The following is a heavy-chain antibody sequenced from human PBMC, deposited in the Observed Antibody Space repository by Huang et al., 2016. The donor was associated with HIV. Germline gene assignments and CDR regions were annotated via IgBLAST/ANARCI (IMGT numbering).Heavy chain of an antibody. CDR1: GFTFSSYA. D-gene: IGHD3-3*02. CDR2: ISYDGSNK. J-gene: IGHJ4*02. V-gene: IGHV3-30*04. Sequence: QVQLVESGGGVVQPGRSLRLSCVASGFTFSSYAMHWVRQAQGKGLEGVTVISYDGSNKYYADSVKGRFTISRDNSKNTLYLQMISLRAEDTGVYYCARDPPRTFMGDLDHWGQGTLVTVSS. CDR3: ARDPPRTFMGDLDH.